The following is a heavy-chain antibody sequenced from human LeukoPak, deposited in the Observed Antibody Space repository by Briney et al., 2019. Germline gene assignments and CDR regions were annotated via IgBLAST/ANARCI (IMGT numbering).Heavy chain of an antibody. CDR2: IYSGGNT. J-gene: IGHJ4*02. CDR1: GFTLSSNY. Sequence: PGGSLRLSCAASGFTLSSNYMSWVRQAPGKGLEWVSVIYSGGNTYYADSVKGRFTISRDNSKNTLYLQLNSLRAEDTAVYYCAREQIIVAAIYFDYWGQGTLVTVSS. D-gene: IGHD2-2*02. V-gene: IGHV3-53*01. CDR3: AREQIIVAAIYFDY.